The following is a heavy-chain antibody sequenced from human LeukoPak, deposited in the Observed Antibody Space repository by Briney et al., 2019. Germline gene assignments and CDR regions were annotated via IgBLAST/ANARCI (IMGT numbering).Heavy chain of an antibody. Sequence: GASVKVSGKASGYTFTSYDINWVRQAPGQGLEWMGIINPSGGSTSYAQKFQGRVTMTRDTSTSTVYMELSSLRSEDTAVYYCASPDTLTFDYWGQGTLVTVSS. CDR2: INPSGGST. D-gene: IGHD1-14*01. CDR3: ASPDTLTFDY. CDR1: GYTFTSYD. V-gene: IGHV1-46*01. J-gene: IGHJ4*02.